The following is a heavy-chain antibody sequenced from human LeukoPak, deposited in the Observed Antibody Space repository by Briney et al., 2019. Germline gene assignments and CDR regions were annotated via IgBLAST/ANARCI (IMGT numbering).Heavy chain of an antibody. D-gene: IGHD3-10*01. CDR1: GGSISSSSYY. Sequence: SETLSLTCTVSGGSISSSSYYWGWIRQPPGKGLEWIGSIYYSGSTYYNPSLKSRVTISVDTSKNQFSLKLSSVTAADTAVYYCARGSHYGSGSYWYRIDYWGQGTLVTVSS. CDR2: IYYSGST. J-gene: IGHJ4*02. CDR3: ARGSHYGSGSYWYRIDY. V-gene: IGHV4-39*07.